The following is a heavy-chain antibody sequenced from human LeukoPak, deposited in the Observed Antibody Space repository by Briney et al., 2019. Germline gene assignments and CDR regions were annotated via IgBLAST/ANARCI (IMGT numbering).Heavy chain of an antibody. CDR1: GFNFNHYW. CDR2: IYPGDYDT. D-gene: IGHD3-10*01. Sequence: PGESLKISCKASGFNFNHYWVGWVRQMPGKGLEWMGIIYPGDYDTRYSPSFQGQVTISVDKSTSTAYLQWRSLKASDTAMYFCATLVGYGSFFDYWGQGTLVTVSS. CDR3: ATLVGYGSFFDY. J-gene: IGHJ4*02. V-gene: IGHV5-51*01.